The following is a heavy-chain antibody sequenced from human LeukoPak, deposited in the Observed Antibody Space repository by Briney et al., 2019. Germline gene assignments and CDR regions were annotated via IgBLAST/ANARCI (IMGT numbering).Heavy chain of an antibody. J-gene: IGHJ4*02. CDR3: SKDTRDILTGYYNTAFDY. D-gene: IGHD3-9*01. CDR2: ISWNSGTI. CDR1: GFTFDDYA. Sequence: PGGSLRLSCAASGFTFDDYAMHWVRQAPGKGLEWVSGISWNSGTIGYADSVKGRFTISRDNGKKSLFLQMNSLRDEDTALYYCSKDTRDILTGYYNTAFDYWGQGTLVTVSS. V-gene: IGHV3-9*01.